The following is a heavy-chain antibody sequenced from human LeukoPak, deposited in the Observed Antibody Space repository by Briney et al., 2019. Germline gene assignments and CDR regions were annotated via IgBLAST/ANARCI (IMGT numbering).Heavy chain of an antibody. J-gene: IGHJ6*02. V-gene: IGHV3-9*01. CDR2: ISWNSGSI. CDR3: ARDPYSSGWPSYYYYGMDV. D-gene: IGHD6-19*01. CDR1: GFTFDDYA. Sequence: QTGGSLRLSCAASGFTFDDYAMHWVRQAPGKGLEWVSGISWNSGSIGYADSVKGRFTISRDNAKNSLYLQMNSLRAEDTAVYYCARDPYSSGWPSYYYYGMDVWGQGTTVTVSS.